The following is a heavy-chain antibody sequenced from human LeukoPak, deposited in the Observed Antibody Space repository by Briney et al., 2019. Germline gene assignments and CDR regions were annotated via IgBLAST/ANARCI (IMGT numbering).Heavy chain of an antibody. V-gene: IGHV3-30-3*01. D-gene: IGHD3-10*01. CDR2: ISYGGSNK. Sequence: GGSLRLSCAASGFTFSSYAMHWVRQAPGKGLEWVAVISYGGSNKYYADSVKGRFTISRDNSKNTLYLQMNSLRAEDTAVYYCARDASLWFGELLYIVYYGMDVWGQGTTVTVSS. CDR3: ARDASLWFGELLYIVYYGMDV. J-gene: IGHJ6*02. CDR1: GFTFSSYA.